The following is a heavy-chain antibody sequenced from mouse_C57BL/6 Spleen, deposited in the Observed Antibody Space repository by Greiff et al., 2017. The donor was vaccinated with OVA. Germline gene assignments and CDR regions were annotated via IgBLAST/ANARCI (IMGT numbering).Heavy chain of an antibody. Sequence: VQRVESGAELVRPGTSVKVSCKASGYAFTNYLIEWVKQRPGQGLEWIGVINPGSGGTNYNEKFKGKATLTADKSSSTAYMQLSSLTSEDSAVYFCARSGGNYYFDYWGQGTTLTVSS. CDR1: GYAFTNYL. CDR2: INPGSGGT. D-gene: IGHD2-1*01. J-gene: IGHJ2*01. V-gene: IGHV1-54*01. CDR3: ARSGGNYYFDY.